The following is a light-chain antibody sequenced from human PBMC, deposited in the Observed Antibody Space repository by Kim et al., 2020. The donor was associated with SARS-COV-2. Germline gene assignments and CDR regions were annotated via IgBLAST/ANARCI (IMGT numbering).Light chain of an antibody. CDR1: QGIGTW. J-gene: IGKJ4*01. CDR2: SAS. V-gene: IGKV1-12*01. CDR3: QQADTFPPT. Sequence: ASVGDRVTITWRASQGIGTWLAWYQYEPGKAPKLLIYSASSLQSGVPSRFSGSGSGTDFTLTISSLQPEDFASYYCQQADTFPPTFGGGTKVDIK.